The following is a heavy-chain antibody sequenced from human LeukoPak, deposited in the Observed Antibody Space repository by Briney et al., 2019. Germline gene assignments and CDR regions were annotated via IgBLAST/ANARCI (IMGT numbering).Heavy chain of an antibody. CDR2: ISGSGGRT. CDR3: AKLLVGQQLHTGSFDY. CDR1: GFTFSNYA. D-gene: IGHD6-13*01. Sequence: GGSLRLSCAASGFTFSNYAMSWVRQAPEKGLEWVSAISGSGGRTYYADSVKGRFTISRDNSKNTLYLQMNSLRAEDTAVYYCAKLLVGQQLHTGSFDYWGQGTLVTVSS. V-gene: IGHV3-23*01. J-gene: IGHJ4*02.